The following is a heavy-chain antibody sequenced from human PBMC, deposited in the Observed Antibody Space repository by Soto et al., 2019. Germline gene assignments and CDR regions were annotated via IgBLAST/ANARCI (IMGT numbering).Heavy chain of an antibody. CDR2: IYYSGTT. J-gene: IGHJ5*02. V-gene: IGHV4-31*03. CDR3: ARAEGYRRTWGLFDP. Sequence: QVQLQESGPGLVKPSQTLSLTCTVSGGSISSGYYYWSWIRQHPGKGLEWIGYIYYSGTTYYNPSRKSRVTISVDTSKNQFSLKLTSVTAAHPAGYDCARAEGYRRTWGLFDPWGHGTLVTVSS. D-gene: IGHD6-13*01. CDR1: GGSISSGYYY.